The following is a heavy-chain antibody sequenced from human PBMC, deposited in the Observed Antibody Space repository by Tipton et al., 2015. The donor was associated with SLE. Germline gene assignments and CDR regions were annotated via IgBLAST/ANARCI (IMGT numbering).Heavy chain of an antibody. CDR1: GGSISSSY. Sequence: TLSLTCTVSGGSISSSYWSWIRQPPGKGLEWIGYIYYSGSTNYNPSLKSRVTISVDTSKNQFSLKLSSVTAADTAVYYCARSPRGGGYYPYYFDYWGQGTLVTVSS. CDR2: IYYSGST. J-gene: IGHJ4*02. V-gene: IGHV4-59*01. CDR3: ARSPRGGGYYPYYFDY. D-gene: IGHD3-3*01.